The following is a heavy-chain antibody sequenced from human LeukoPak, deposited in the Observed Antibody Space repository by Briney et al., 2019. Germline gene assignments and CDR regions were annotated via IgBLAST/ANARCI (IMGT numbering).Heavy chain of an antibody. CDR1: GFIFSDYY. V-gene: IGHV3-11*01. CDR2: IDSSGDVI. D-gene: IGHD2-2*01. CDR3: AKDLMYQRHFDY. J-gene: IGHJ4*02. Sequence: PGGSLRLSCAASGFIFSDYYMTWIRQTPGKGLEWLSYIDSSGDVIYYADSVKGRFTISRDNAKNSLYLQMNSLRAEDTAVYYCAKDLMYQRHFDYWGRGTLVTVSS.